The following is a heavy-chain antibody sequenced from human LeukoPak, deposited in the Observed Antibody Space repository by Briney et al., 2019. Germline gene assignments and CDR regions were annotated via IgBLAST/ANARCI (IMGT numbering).Heavy chain of an antibody. Sequence: PSETLSLTCTVSGDSISSSGYYWGWIRQSPGKGLEWIGSLYYSGTTYYNPSLKSRVTISADTSKNQLSLKVSSVTAADTAVYYCARRPEALHAFDIWGQGTTVTVSS. J-gene: IGHJ3*02. CDR1: GDSISSSGYY. CDR2: LYYSGTT. V-gene: IGHV4-39*01. CDR3: ARRPEALHAFDI.